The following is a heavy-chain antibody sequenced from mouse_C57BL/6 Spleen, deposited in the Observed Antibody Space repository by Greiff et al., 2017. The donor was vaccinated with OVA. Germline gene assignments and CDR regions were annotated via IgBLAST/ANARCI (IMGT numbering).Heavy chain of an antibody. CDR1: GYSITSGYD. CDR2: ISYSGST. V-gene: IGHV3-1*01. Sequence: EVQLQQSGPGMVKPSQSLSLTCTVTGYSITSGYDWHWIRPFPGNKLEWMGYISYSGSTNYNPSLKSRISITHDTSKNHFFLKLNSVTTEDTATYYCARGGLTGNFDYWGQGTTLTVSS. CDR3: ARGGLTGNFDY. D-gene: IGHD4-1*01. J-gene: IGHJ2*01.